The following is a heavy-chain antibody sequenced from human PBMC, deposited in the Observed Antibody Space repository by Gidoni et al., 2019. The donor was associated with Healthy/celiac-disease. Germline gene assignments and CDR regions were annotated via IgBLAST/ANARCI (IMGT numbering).Heavy chain of an antibody. CDR1: GGSFRGYY. Sequence: QVQLQPWGAGLLKPSETLSLTCAVSGGSFRGYYWRWIRQPPGKGLEWIGEINHSGSTNYNPCLKSRVTISVDTSKNQFSMKLSSVTAADTGVYYCARASYYYGSGSYRRGYNFDYWGQGTLVTVSS. V-gene: IGHV4-34*01. D-gene: IGHD3-10*01. J-gene: IGHJ4*02. CDR3: ARASYYYGSGSYRRGYNFDY. CDR2: INHSGST.